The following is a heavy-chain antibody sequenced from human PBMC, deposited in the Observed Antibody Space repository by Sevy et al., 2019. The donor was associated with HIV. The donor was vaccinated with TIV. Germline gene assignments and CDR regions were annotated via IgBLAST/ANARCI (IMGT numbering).Heavy chain of an antibody. D-gene: IGHD4-17*01. J-gene: IGHJ4*02. CDR2: IGYDGNNK. CDR3: ARDPRIYGDYLLAYFDY. V-gene: IGHV3-33*01. CDR1: GLTPSTYG. Sequence: GGSLRLSCAASGLTPSTYGIHWVRQAPGKGLEWVAVIGYDGNNKFYADSVEGRFTISRDDSKNTVFLQMDSLRAEDTAVYYCARDPRIYGDYLLAYFDYWGQGTLVTVSS.